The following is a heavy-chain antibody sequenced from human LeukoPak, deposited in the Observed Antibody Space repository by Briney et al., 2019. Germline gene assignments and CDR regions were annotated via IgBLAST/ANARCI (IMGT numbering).Heavy chain of an antibody. CDR3: ARGGYGNYGMDV. J-gene: IGHJ6*02. Sequence: SVTVSCTASGGTFSSYAISWVRQAPGQGLEWMGRIIPILGIANYAQKFQGRVTITADKSTSTAYMELSSLRSEDTAVYYCARGGYGNYGMDVWGQGTTVTVSS. V-gene: IGHV1-69*04. CDR2: IIPILGIA. CDR1: GGTFSSYA. D-gene: IGHD6-13*01.